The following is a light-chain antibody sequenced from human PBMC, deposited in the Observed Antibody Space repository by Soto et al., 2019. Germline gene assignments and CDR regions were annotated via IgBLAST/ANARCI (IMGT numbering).Light chain of an antibody. CDR2: GAS. CDR3: QQRSNWPLS. Sequence: EIVLTQSPATLSLSPGERATLSCRASQSVSSLLAWYQQKSGQPPRLLISGASNRATGVPARFSGSGSGTDFTLIISSLEPEDVAVYYCQQRSNWPLSFGGGTKVEI. J-gene: IGKJ4*01. V-gene: IGKV3-11*01. CDR1: QSVSSL.